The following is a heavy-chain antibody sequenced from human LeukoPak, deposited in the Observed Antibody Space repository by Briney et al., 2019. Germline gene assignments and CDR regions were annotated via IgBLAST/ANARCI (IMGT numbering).Heavy chain of an antibody. J-gene: IGHJ1*01. Sequence: SETLSLTCTVSGGSISSSSYYWGWIRQPPGKGLAWIGSIYYSGSTYYNPSLKSRVTISVDTSKNQFSLKLSSVTAADTAVYYCARHSYYDSSGYYNPLLGLGYFQHWGQGTLVTVSS. D-gene: IGHD3-22*01. V-gene: IGHV4-39*01. CDR2: IYYSGST. CDR1: GGSISSSSYY. CDR3: ARHSYYDSSGYYNPLLGLGYFQH.